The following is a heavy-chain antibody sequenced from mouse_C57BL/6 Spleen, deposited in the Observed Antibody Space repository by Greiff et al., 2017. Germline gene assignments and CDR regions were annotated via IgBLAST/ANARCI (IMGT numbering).Heavy chain of an antibody. CDR3: ARPGGNSYAMDY. V-gene: IGHV3-6*01. D-gene: IGHD2-1*01. Sequence: EVKLLESGPGLVKPSQSLSLTCSVTGYSITSGYYWNWIRQFPGNKLEWMGYISYDGSNNYNPSLKNRISITRDTSKNQFFLKLNSVTTEDTATYYCARPGGNSYAMDYWGQGTSVTVSS. CDR1: GYSITSGYY. CDR2: ISYDGSN. J-gene: IGHJ4*01.